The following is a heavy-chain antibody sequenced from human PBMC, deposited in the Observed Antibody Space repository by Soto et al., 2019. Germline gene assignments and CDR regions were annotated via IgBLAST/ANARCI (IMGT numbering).Heavy chain of an antibody. CDR1: GYTFTIYG. CDR3: ARALLPFGGVQSFSYFDY. CDR2: ISAYNGNT. J-gene: IGHJ4*02. Sequence: QVQLVQSGAEVKKPGASVKVSCKASGYTFTIYGISWVRQAPGQGLEWIGWISAYNGNTNYAQKLQGRVTMTTDASTGTAYMELRSLRSDDTAVYYCARALLPFGGVQSFSYFDYCGQRTLVTVSS. V-gene: IGHV1-18*01. D-gene: IGHD3-16*01.